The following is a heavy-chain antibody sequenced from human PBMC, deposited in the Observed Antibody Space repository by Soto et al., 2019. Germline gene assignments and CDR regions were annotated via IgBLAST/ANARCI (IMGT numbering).Heavy chain of an antibody. J-gene: IGHJ5*02. CDR3: ARVIVDYYDILXGNRGWFDP. D-gene: IGHD3-9*01. CDR2: IYSGGST. V-gene: IGHV3-53*02. Sequence: EVQLVETGGGLIQPGGSLRLSCAASGFTVSSNYMSWVRQAPGKGLEWVSVIYSGGSTYYADSVKGRFTISRDNSKNTLYLQMNSLRAEDTAVYYCARVIVDYYDILXGNRGWFDPWGQGTLVTVSS. CDR1: GFTVSSNY.